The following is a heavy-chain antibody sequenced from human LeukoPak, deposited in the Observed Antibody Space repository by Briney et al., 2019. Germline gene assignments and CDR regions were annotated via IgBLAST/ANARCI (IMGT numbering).Heavy chain of an antibody. J-gene: IGHJ4*02. V-gene: IGHV3-23*01. CDR1: GFTFRRYS. Sequence: GGSLRLSCATSGFTFRRYSINWVRQAPGKGLEWVSVISDVDATYYADSVKGRFTISRDDSRDTVYLQMSGLRPEDTAVYYCAKALPSSWYFFDYWGQGTLVTVSS. CDR3: AKALPSSWYFFDY. CDR2: ISDVDAT. D-gene: IGHD6-13*01.